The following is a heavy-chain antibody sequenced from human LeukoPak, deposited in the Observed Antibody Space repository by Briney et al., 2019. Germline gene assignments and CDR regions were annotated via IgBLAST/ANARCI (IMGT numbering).Heavy chain of an antibody. Sequence: GGSLRLSCAASGFTFSNYAMNWVRQAPGKGLEWVSVISGSGGSTDYADSVKGRFTISRDNSKNTLFLQMNSLRAEDTAVYHCTKVRAMTTVTSDPFQHWGQGALVIVSS. CDR2: ISGSGGST. CDR3: TKVRAMTTVTSDPFQH. J-gene: IGHJ1*01. V-gene: IGHV3-23*01. D-gene: IGHD4-17*01. CDR1: GFTFSNYA.